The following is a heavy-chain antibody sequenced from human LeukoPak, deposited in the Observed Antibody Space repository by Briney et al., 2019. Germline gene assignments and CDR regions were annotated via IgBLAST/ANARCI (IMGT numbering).Heavy chain of an antibody. D-gene: IGHD6-13*01. V-gene: IGHV3-33*01. J-gene: IGHJ5*02. CDR2: IWYDGSNK. CDR1: GFTFSSYG. Sequence: GRSLRLSCAASGFTFSSYGMHWVRQAPGKGLEWVAVIWYDGSNKYYADSVKGRFTISRDNSKNTLYLQMNSLRAEDTAVYYCARDQGPIIAAAGTEDWFDPWGQGTLVTVSS. CDR3: ARDQGPIIAAAGTEDWFDP.